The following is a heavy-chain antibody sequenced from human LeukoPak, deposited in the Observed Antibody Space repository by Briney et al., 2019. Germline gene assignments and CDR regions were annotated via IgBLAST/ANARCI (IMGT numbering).Heavy chain of an antibody. Sequence: GESLKISCKGSGYSFTSYWISWVRQMPGKGLEWMGRIDPSDSYTNYSPSFQGHVTISADKSISTAYLQWSSLKASDTAMYYCARPPQYYDFWSGYYTPLAFDIWGQGTMVTVSS. CDR2: IDPSDSYT. CDR1: GYSFTSYW. V-gene: IGHV5-10-1*01. J-gene: IGHJ3*02. CDR3: ARPPQYYDFWSGYYTPLAFDI. D-gene: IGHD3-3*01.